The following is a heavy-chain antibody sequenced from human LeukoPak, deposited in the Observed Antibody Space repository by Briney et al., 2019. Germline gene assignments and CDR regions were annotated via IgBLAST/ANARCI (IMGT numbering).Heavy chain of an antibody. V-gene: IGHV3-21*01. J-gene: IGHJ4*02. CDR2: ISSSSRNI. D-gene: IGHD3-10*01. CDR3: ARDRQVVRGVLILEQDE. CDR1: GFIFSDYS. Sequence: GGSLRLSCAASGFIFSDYSMNWVRQAPGKGLEWVAWISSSSRNIYYADSVKGRFTISRDNAKNSLYLQMNSLRAEDTAVYYCARDRQVVRGVLILEQDEWGQGSLVTVSS.